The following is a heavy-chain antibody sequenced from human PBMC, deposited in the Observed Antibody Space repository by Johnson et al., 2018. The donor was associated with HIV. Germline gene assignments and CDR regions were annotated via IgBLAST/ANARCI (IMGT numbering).Heavy chain of an antibody. J-gene: IGHJ3*02. CDR3: VSPTSGYSGVKAFDI. V-gene: IGHV3-11*04. D-gene: IGHD3-22*01. CDR2: ISSSGTTI. Sequence: VQLVESGGGVVQPGRSLRLSCAASGFSVSDSYMSWVRQAPGKGLEWISYISSSGTTIYYADSVKGRFTISRDNAKNSLYLQMNSLRAEDSAVYYCVSPTSGYSGVKAFDIWGHGTMVTVSS. CDR1: GFSVSDSY.